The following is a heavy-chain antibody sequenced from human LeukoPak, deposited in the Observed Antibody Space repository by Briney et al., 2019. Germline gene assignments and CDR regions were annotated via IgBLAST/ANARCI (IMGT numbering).Heavy chain of an antibody. CDR3: ATRTTRENWFDP. CDR2: INHSGST. D-gene: IGHD1-14*01. J-gene: IGHJ5*02. CDR1: GGSFSGYY. Sequence: SETLSLTCAVYGGSFSGYYWSWIRQPPGKGLEWIGEINHSGSTNYNPSLKSRVTISVDTSKNQFSLKLSSVTAADTAVYYCATRTTRENWFDPWGQGTLVIVSS. V-gene: IGHV4-34*01.